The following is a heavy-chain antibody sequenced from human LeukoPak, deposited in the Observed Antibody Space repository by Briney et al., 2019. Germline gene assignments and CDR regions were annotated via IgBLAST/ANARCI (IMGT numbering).Heavy chain of an antibody. D-gene: IGHD6-13*01. Sequence: PGGSLRLSCAASGFTFSTYAFHWVRQAPGKGLECVAVISNDGSDKYYPDSVKGRITISRDNSENTLYLQMNSLRAEDTALYYCAKVSAAAGSAQASLDYWGQGTLVTVSS. V-gene: IGHV3-30*04. CDR1: GFTFSTYA. J-gene: IGHJ4*02. CDR3: AKVSAAAGSAQASLDY. CDR2: ISNDGSDK.